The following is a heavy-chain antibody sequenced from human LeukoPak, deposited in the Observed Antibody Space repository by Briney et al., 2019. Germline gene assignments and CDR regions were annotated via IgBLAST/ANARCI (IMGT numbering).Heavy chain of an antibody. CDR1: GDSFTGYY. CDR3: ARDRNTDFWSGYYTNYCDY. J-gene: IGHJ4*02. D-gene: IGHD3-3*01. CDR2: INDRGVT. V-gene: IGHV4-34*01. Sequence: PSETLSLTCAVYGDSFTGYYWSWIRQPPGRGLEWIGEINDRGVTYSDPSLKSRVTISRDTSKSQFSLRLTSVTAADTAVYYCARDRNTDFWSGYYTNYCDYWGQGTLVTVSS.